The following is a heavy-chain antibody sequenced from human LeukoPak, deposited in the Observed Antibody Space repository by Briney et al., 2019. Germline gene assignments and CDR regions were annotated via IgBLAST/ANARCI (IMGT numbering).Heavy chain of an antibody. CDR2: MKQSGTP. D-gene: IGHD3-3*01. J-gene: IGHJ4*02. CDR1: GGSFSAFH. CDR3: ASRPSPFVSRPYFDN. V-gene: IGHV4-34*01. Sequence: SETLSLTCAVSGGSFSAFHWNWIRQPPAKGLEWLGEMKQSGTPRYNPSLQSRVTISVDKSKNQFSLTVRSVTAADPAVSYCASRPSPFVSRPYFDNGPGAPLVTSSS.